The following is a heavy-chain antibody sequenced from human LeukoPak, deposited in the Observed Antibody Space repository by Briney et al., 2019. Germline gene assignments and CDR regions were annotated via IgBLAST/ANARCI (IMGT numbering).Heavy chain of an antibody. J-gene: IGHJ6*02. CDR1: GFTFSSYW. D-gene: IGHD5-24*01. Sequence: GGSLRLSCAASGFTFSSYWMHWVRQAPGKGLVWVSRINSDGSSTSYADSVKGRFTTSRDNAKNTLYLQMNSLRAEDTAVYYCARDPKLYYYYYGMDVWGQGTTVTVSS. CDR2: INSDGSST. V-gene: IGHV3-74*01. CDR3: ARDPKLYYYYYGMDV.